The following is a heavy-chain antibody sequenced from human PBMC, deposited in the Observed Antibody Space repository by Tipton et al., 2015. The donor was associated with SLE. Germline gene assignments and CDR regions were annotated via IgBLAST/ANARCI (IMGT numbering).Heavy chain of an antibody. V-gene: IGHV1-8*01. D-gene: IGHD2-2*03. CDR1: GYTFTSYD. J-gene: IGHJ4*02. Sequence: QSGPEVKKPGASVKVSCKASGYTFTSYDINWVRQATGQGLEWMGWMNPNSGNTGYAQKFQGRVTITTDESTSTAYMELSSLRSEDTAVYYCARGGYCSSTSCYQTFDYWGQGTLVTVSS. CDR2: MNPNSGNT. CDR3: ARGGYCSSTSCYQTFDY.